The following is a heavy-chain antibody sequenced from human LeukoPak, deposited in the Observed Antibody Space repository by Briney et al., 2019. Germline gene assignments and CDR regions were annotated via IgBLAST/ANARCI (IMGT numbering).Heavy chain of an antibody. D-gene: IGHD6-13*01. CDR3: ARPDSSSWHFDY. J-gene: IGHJ4*02. CDR1: GYSFTNYW. CDR2: IYPDDSDA. Sequence: GESLKISCKASGYSFTNYWIGWVRQMPGKGLEWMGIIYPDDSDARHSPSFQGQVTISADKSISTAYLQWSSLKASDTAMYFCARPDSSSWHFDYWGQGTLVTVSS. V-gene: IGHV5-51*01.